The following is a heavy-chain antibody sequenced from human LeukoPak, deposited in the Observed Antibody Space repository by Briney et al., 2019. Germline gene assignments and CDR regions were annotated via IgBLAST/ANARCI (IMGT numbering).Heavy chain of an antibody. CDR2: LYSSDST. V-gene: IGHV3-53*01. CDR3: ARLTGTRGYYYYYMDV. J-gene: IGHJ6*03. CDR1: GFTVSSNY. Sequence: GGSLRLSCVASGFTVSSNYMSWVRQAPGEGLEWVSVLYSSDSTYYADSVKGRFTISSDSSKNTLYLQMHSLRAEDTAVYYCARLTGTRGYYYYYMDVWGKGTTVTVSS. D-gene: IGHD1-20*01.